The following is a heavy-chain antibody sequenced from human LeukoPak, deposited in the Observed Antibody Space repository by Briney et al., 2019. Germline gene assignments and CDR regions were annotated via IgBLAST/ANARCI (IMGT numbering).Heavy chain of an antibody. CDR2: ISNTGNTI. CDR3: ARDRHILEWLFKLHY. D-gene: IGHD3-3*01. J-gene: IGHJ4*02. V-gene: IGHV3-11*01. CDR1: GFAYSDYY. Sequence: GSLRLSCAASGFAYSDYYMSWIRQAPGKGLEWVSYISNTGNTIYYADSVKGRFTISRDNAKNLLYLQMNSLRAEDTAVYYCARDRHILEWLFKLHYWGQGTLVTVSS.